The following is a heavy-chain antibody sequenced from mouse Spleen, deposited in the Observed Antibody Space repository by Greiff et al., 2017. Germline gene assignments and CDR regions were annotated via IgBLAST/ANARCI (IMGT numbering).Heavy chain of an antibody. CDR1: GYTFTDYE. CDR3: TRAEGRWFAY. CDR2: IDPETGGT. D-gene: IGHD3-3*01. V-gene: IGHV1-15*01. J-gene: IGHJ3*01. Sequence: QVQLQQSGAELVRPGASVTLSCKASGYTFTDYEMHWVKQTPVHGLEWIGAIDPETGGTAYNQKFKGKAILTADKSSSTAYMELRSLTSEDSAVYYCTRAEGRWFAYWGQGTLVTVSA.